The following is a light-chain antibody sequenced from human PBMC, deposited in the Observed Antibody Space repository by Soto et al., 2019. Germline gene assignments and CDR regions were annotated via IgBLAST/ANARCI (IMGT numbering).Light chain of an antibody. J-gene: IGKJ4*01. CDR3: QHYISSPSKLT. CDR1: QSVSSSY. CDR2: KAS. Sequence: DIVLTQSPGTLSLSPGERATLSCRASQSVSSSYLAWYQQKPGQAPRLFIYKASSRATGIPDRFSGGGSGTDFTLTISRLEPEDFAVYYCQHYISSPSKLTFGGGTKVEIK. V-gene: IGKV3-20*01.